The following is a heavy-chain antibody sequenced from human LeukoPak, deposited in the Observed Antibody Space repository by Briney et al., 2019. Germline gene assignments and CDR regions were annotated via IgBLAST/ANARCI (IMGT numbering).Heavy chain of an antibody. J-gene: IGHJ6*01. CDR1: GGSISNNY. V-gene: IGHV4-4*07. D-gene: IGHD5-24*01. CDR2: IYSSGST. CDR3: VRVERDTYYTMDV. Sequence: SETLSLTCTVSGGSISNNYWSWIRQPAGKGLEWIGRIYSSGSTTYNPSLKSRVTMSVDTSKNLFSLNLSSVTAADTAVYYCVRVERDTYYTMDVWGQGTTVIVSP.